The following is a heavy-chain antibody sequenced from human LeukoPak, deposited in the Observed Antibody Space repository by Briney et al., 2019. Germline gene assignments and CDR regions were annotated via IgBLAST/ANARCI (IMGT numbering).Heavy chain of an antibody. J-gene: IGHJ6*03. CDR2: IYYTGST. CDR1: GESVSGFY. D-gene: IGHD6-6*01. V-gene: IGHV4-59*02. Sequence: SETLSLTCAVSGESVSGFYWNWIRQPPGKGLEWIGYIYYTGSTNYNPSLKSRVTMSVDTSKNQFSLKLSSVTAADTAVYYCARYGSSSLRAGYYYYMDVWGKGTTVTVSS. CDR3: ARYGSSSLRAGYYYYMDV.